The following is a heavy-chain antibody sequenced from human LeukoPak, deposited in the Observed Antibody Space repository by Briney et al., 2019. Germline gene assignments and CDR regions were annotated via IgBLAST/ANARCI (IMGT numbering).Heavy chain of an antibody. V-gene: IGHV4-59*01. J-gene: IGHJ4*02. CDR1: GGSISSYY. CDR3: ARAADSYGCQWYFDY. CDR2: IYYSGST. D-gene: IGHD5-18*01. Sequence: PSETLSLTCTVSGGSISSYYWSWIRQPPGKGLEWIGYIYYSGSTNYNPSLKSRVTISVDTSKNQFSLKLSSVTAADTAVYYCARAADSYGCQWYFDYWGQGTLVTVSS.